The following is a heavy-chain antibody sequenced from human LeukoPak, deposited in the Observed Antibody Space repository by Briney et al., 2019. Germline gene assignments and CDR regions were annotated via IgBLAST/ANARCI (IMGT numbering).Heavy chain of an antibody. V-gene: IGHV3-7*01. CDR1: GFTSSSYW. J-gene: IGHJ4*02. CDR2: INQGGSET. Sequence: GGSLRLSCAASGFTSSSYWMSWVRQAPGKGLEWVANINQGGSETYYVDSVKGRFTISRDNAKNSLYLQMSSLTAEDTAVYYCVRDYGGIGIDYWGQGTLVAVSS. D-gene: IGHD4-23*01. CDR3: VRDYGGIGIDY.